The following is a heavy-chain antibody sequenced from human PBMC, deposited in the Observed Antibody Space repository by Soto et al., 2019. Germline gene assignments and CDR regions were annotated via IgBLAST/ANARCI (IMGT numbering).Heavy chain of an antibody. CDR1: GFTFDDYA. CDR3: AKILRMATDAFDI. V-gene: IGHV3-9*01. D-gene: IGHD2-8*01. Sequence: SLRLSCAASGFTFDDYAMHWVQQAPGKGLEWVSGISWNSGSIGYADSVKGRFTISRDNAKNSLYLQMNSLRAEDTALYYCAKILRMATDAFDIWGQGTMVTVSS. CDR2: ISWNSGSI. J-gene: IGHJ3*02.